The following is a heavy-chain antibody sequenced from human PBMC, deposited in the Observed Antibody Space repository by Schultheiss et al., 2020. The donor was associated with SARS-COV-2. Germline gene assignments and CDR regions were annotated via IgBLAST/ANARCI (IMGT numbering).Heavy chain of an antibody. CDR1: GFTFSSYE. V-gene: IGHV3-48*03. Sequence: GGSLRLSCAASGFTFSSYEMNWVRQAPGKGLEWVSYISSSGSTIYYADSVKGRFTISRDNAKNSLYLQMNSLRAEDTAVYYCATDGFYDSSGYQAPWGQGTMVTVSS. J-gene: IGHJ3*01. CDR2: ISSSGSTI. D-gene: IGHD3-22*01. CDR3: ATDGFYDSSGYQAP.